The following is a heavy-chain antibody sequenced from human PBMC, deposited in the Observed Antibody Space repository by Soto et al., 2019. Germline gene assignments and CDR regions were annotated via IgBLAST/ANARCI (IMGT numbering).Heavy chain of an antibody. V-gene: IGHV3-30*18. CDR1: GFTFSSYG. D-gene: IGHD5-18*01. J-gene: IGHJ6*02. Sequence: GGSLRLSCAASGFTFSSYGMHWVRQAPGKGLEWVAVISNDGSKKYYADSVKGRFTISRDNSKNTLYLQMNSLRAEDTAVYYCAKDSGTAMVTSYYYYGMDGWGQGTTVTVSS. CDR3: AKDSGTAMVTSYYYYGMDG. CDR2: ISNDGSKK.